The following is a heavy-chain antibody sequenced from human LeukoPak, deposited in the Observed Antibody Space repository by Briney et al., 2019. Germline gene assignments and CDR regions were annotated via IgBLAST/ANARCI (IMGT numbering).Heavy chain of an antibody. CDR2: ISYDGSNK. Sequence: GGSLRLSCAASGFTFSSYAMHWVRQAPGKGLEWVAVISYDGSNKYYADSVKGRFTISRDNSKNTLYLQMNSLRAEDTAVYYCARDGGRGSGSYSYYGMDVWGQGTTVTVSS. J-gene: IGHJ6*02. D-gene: IGHD3-10*01. CDR3: ARDGGRGSGSYSYYGMDV. V-gene: IGHV3-30-3*01. CDR1: GFTFSSYA.